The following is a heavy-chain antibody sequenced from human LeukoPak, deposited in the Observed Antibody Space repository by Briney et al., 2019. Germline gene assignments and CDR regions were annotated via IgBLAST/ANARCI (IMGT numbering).Heavy chain of an antibody. CDR2: IYHSGST. J-gene: IGHJ4*02. D-gene: IGHD3-10*01. CDR1: GGSISTYY. Sequence: PSETLSLTCTVSGGSISTYYWSWVRQPPGKGLEWIGYIYHSGSTKYNPSLKSRVTIAVESSKNQFSLMLSSVTAAATVVYYAGRVPFRGAIDCWGQGTLVTDSS. CDR3: GRVPFRGAIDC. V-gene: IGHV4-59*01.